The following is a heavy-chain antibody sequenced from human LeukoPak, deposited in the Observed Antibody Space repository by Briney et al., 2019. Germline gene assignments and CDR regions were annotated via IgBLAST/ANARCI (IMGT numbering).Heavy chain of an antibody. J-gene: IGHJ4*02. CDR3: ARSIYGVGPFDY. V-gene: IGHV4-34*01. Sequence: PSETLSLTCAVYGGSFSGYYWGWIRQPPGKGLECIGTIYYSGSTYYNPSPKSRVSISVDTSKNQFSLKLSSVTAADTAVYYCARSIYGVGPFDYWGQGTLVTVFS. D-gene: IGHD6-6*01. CDR1: GGSFSGYY. CDR2: IYYSGST.